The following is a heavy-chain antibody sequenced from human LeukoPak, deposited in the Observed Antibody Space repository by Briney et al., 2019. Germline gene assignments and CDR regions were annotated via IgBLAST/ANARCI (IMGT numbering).Heavy chain of an antibody. CDR2: IYYSGST. J-gene: IGHJ4*02. Sequence: SETLPLTCTVSGGSISSYYWSWIRQPPGKGLEWIGYIYYSGSTNYNPSLKSRVTISVDTSKNQFSLKLSSVTAADTAVYYCARATRYYDSSGYYYRGASLGYIDYWGQGTLVTVSS. CDR3: ARATRYYDSSGYYYRGASLGYIDY. D-gene: IGHD3-22*01. V-gene: IGHV4-59*01. CDR1: GGSISSYY.